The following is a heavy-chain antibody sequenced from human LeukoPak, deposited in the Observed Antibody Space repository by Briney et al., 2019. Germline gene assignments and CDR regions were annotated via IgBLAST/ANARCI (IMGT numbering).Heavy chain of an antibody. J-gene: IGHJ6*02. Sequence: GGSLRLSCAASGFTFSDYYMSWIRQAPGKGLEWVGRIKSKTDGGTTDYAAPVKGRFTISRDDSKNTLYLQMNSLKTEDTAVYYCTTGRFWSGFSPYGMDVWGQGTTVTVSS. CDR1: GFTFSDYY. D-gene: IGHD3-3*01. CDR2: IKSKTDGGTT. V-gene: IGHV3-15*01. CDR3: TTGRFWSGFSPYGMDV.